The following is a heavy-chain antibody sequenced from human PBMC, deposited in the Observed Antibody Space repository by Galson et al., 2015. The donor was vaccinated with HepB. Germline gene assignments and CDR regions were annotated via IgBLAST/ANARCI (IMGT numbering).Heavy chain of an antibody. Sequence: SLRLSCAASGFTFSGSAMHWVRQASGKGLEWVGRIRSKANSYATAYAASVKGRFTISRDDSKNTAYLQMNSLKTEDTAVYYCTTNSIAVAGTVIWGQGTLVTVSS. V-gene: IGHV3-73*01. D-gene: IGHD6-19*01. CDR3: TTNSIAVAGTVI. CDR2: IRSKANSYAT. J-gene: IGHJ4*02. CDR1: GFTFSGSA.